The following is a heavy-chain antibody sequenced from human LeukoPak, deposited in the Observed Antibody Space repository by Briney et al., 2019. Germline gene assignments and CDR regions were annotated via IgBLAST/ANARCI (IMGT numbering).Heavy chain of an antibody. CDR2: ISASGGST. Sequence: TGGSLRLSCEASGFTFSSYAMSWVRQAPGKGLEWVSTISASGGSTYYADSVKGRFTISRDNSKNTLYLQMNGLRAEDTAVHYCAKDTTIKDYYYYGMDVWGQGTTVTVSS. J-gene: IGHJ6*02. V-gene: IGHV3-23*01. CDR3: AKDTTIKDYYYYGMDV. D-gene: IGHD1-26*01. CDR1: GFTFSSYA.